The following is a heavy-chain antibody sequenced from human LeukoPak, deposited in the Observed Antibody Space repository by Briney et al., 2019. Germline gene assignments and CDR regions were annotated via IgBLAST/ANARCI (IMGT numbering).Heavy chain of an antibody. CDR2: ISSSSSYI. CDR3: AREYGSSAYYDSC. Sequence: KTGGSLRLSCAASGFTFSSYSMNWVRQAPGKGLEWVSSISSSSSYIYYADSVKGRFTISRDNAKNSLYLQMNSLRAEDTAVYYCAREYGSSAYYDSCWGQGTLVTVSS. J-gene: IGHJ4*02. V-gene: IGHV3-21*01. D-gene: IGHD3-22*01. CDR1: GFTFSSYS.